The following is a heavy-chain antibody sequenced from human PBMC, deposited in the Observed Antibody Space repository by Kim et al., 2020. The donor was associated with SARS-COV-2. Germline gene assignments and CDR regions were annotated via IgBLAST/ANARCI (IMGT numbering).Heavy chain of an antibody. CDR2: INWNGGST. CDR1: GFTFDDYA. V-gene: IGHV3-20*01. CDR3: ARVLLGDSSAYAY. Sequence: GGSLRLSCAASGFTFDDYAMSWVRQAPGKGLEWVSGINWNGGSTGYADSVKGRFTISRDNAKTSLYLQMNSLRAEDTALYHCARVLLGDSSAYAYWGQGTLVTVSP. J-gene: IGHJ4*02. D-gene: IGHD3-22*01.